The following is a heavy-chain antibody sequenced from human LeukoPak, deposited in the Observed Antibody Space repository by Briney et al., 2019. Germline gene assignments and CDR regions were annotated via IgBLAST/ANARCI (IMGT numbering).Heavy chain of an antibody. CDR3: ASFGYYDSSGYFPDYYYYGMDV. CDR2: INAGNGNT. CDR1: GYTFTSYA. Sequence: ASVNVSCTASGYTFTSYAMHWVRQAPGQRLEWMGWINAGNGNTKYSQKFQGRVTITRDTSASTAYMELSSLRSEDTAVYYCASFGYYDSSGYFPDYYYYGMDVWGQGTTVTVSS. V-gene: IGHV1-3*01. D-gene: IGHD3-22*01. J-gene: IGHJ6*02.